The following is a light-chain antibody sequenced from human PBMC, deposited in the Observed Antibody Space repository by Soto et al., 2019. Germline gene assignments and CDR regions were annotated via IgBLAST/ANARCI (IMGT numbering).Light chain of an antibody. CDR2: EVS. CDR1: SSDVGGYNY. Sequence: LTQPASVSGSPGQSITISCTGTSSDVGGYNYVSWYQQHPGKAPKLMIYEVSNRPSGVSNRFSGSKSGNTASLTISGLQVEDEADYYCSSYTSSSTLVFGTGTKVTVL. CDR3: SSYTSSSTLV. V-gene: IGLV2-14*01. J-gene: IGLJ1*01.